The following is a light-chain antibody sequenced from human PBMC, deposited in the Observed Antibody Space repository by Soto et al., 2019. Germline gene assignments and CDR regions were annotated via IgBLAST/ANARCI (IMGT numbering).Light chain of an antibody. Sequence: QSALTQPASVSGSPGQSITISCTGTSSDVGGYNYVSWYQQHPGKAPKLMIYAVTDRPSGVSSRFSGSKSGNTASLTISGLQAEDEADYYCRSYTSSTTLFGNGTKGTVL. CDR3: RSYTSSTTL. CDR1: SSDVGGYNY. V-gene: IGLV2-14*01. J-gene: IGLJ1*01. CDR2: AVT.